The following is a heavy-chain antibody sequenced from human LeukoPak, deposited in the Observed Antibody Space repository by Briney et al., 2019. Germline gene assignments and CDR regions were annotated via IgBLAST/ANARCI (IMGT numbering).Heavy chain of an antibody. J-gene: IGHJ6*02. CDR3: ARHNREGDYDILTGYSKYNGMDV. D-gene: IGHD3-9*01. Sequence: AETLSLTCTVSGGSISRSSYYWGWIRQPPGKGLEWITCIYYNGRHHYNPSLKSRVTISVDTSKNQFSLKLSSVTAEDTAVYYCARHNREGDYDILTGYSKYNGMDVWGHGTTVTVSS. V-gene: IGHV4-39*01. CDR1: GGSISRSSYY. CDR2: IYYNGRH.